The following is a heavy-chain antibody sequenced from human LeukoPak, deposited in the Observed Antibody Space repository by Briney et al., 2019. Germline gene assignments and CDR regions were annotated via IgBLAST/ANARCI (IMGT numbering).Heavy chain of an antibody. CDR1: XGSIRSSRYY. V-gene: IGHV4-39*01. J-gene: IGHJ3*01. Sequence: SETLSLTCTVXXGSIRSSRYYWGXXXXXPGKGLEWIGSIYSNGGTYYNPSLRXRVTMSVDTSKNQFSLKLTSVTAXXTAXYYCGNFDFWGQGTMVIVSS. CDR2: IYSNGGT. CDR3: GNFDF.